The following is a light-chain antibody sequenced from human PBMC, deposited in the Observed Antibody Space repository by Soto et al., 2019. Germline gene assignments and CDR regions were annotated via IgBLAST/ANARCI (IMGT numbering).Light chain of an antibody. Sequence: EIVMTQSPVTLSVSPGEISTLSCRASQTIRSDLAWYQQKPGQAPRLLISDASTRATGIPARFNGSGSGTEFTLAISSLQSEDFAIYYCHQYNTWPLTFGGGTKVDI. V-gene: IGKV3-15*01. J-gene: IGKJ4*01. CDR3: HQYNTWPLT. CDR1: QTIRSD. CDR2: DAS.